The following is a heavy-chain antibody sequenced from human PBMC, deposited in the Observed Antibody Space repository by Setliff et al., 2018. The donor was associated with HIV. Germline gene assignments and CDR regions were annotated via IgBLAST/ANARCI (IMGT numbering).Heavy chain of an antibody. CDR2: IYNSGST. D-gene: IGHD3-22*01. CDR3: ARLTYYYDTSGPAAAFDI. Sequence: SETLSLTCNVSGGSISSGGFYWNWTRQHPGKGLEWIGYIYNSGSTYYSPSLQSRLTISVDTSKNQLSLKLTSVTAADTAVYYCARLTYYYDTSGPAAAFDIWGQGTLVTVS. CDR1: GGSISSGGFY. J-gene: IGHJ3*02. V-gene: IGHV4-31*03.